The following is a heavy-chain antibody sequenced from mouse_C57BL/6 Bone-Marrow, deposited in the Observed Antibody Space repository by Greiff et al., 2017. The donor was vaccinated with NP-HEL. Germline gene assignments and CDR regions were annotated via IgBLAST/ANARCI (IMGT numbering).Heavy chain of an antibody. D-gene: IGHD1-1*01. Sequence: EVQLQQSGPELVKPGASVKIPCKASGYTFTDYNMDWVKQSHGKSLEWIGDINPNNGGTIYNQKFKGKATLTVDKSSSTAYMELRSLTSEDTAVYYCARSSYGSSYCYWYFDVWGTGTTVTVSS. V-gene: IGHV1-18*01. CDR2: INPNNGGT. CDR3: ARSSYGSSYCYWYFDV. CDR1: GYTFTDYN. J-gene: IGHJ1*03.